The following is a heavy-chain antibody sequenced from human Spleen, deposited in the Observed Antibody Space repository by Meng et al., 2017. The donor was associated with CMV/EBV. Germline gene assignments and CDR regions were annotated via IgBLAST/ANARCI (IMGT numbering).Heavy chain of an antibody. Sequence: QVQLVKSGAEVKKPGSSVKVSCKASGGTFSSYAISWVRQAPGQGLEWMGGIIPIFGTANYAQKFQGRVTITADESTSTAYMELSSLRSEDTAVYYCAKTTQRYFDWSSFDYWGQGTLVTVSS. CDR2: IIPIFGTA. J-gene: IGHJ4*02. D-gene: IGHD3-9*01. V-gene: IGHV1-69*12. CDR3: AKTTQRYFDWSSFDY. CDR1: GGTFSSYA.